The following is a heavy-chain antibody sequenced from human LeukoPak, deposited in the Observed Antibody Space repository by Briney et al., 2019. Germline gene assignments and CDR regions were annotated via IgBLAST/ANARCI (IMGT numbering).Heavy chain of an antibody. Sequence: SEALSLTCTVSGGSISSYYWSWIRQPPGKGLEWIGYIYYSGTTNYNPPLKSRVTISVDTSKNQFSLKLSSVTAADTAVYYCARGVYIAAAQYGYWGQGTLVTVSS. CDR3: ARGVYIAAAQYGY. V-gene: IGHV4-59*01. D-gene: IGHD6-13*01. J-gene: IGHJ4*02. CDR1: GGSISSYY. CDR2: IYYSGTT.